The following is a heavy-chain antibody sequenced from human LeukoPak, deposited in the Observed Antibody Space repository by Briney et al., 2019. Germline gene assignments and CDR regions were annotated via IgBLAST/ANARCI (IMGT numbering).Heavy chain of an antibody. CDR3: ARRRLGATY. J-gene: IGHJ4*02. CDR1: GGSVSRGSYY. V-gene: IGHV4-61*01. Sequence: PSETLSLTCTVSGGSVSRGSYYWSWTRQPPGKGLEWIGYIHHSGTTNYSPSLKSRVTISVDMSKNQFFLNLTSVTAADTAVYYCARRRLGATYWGQGTLVTVSS. CDR2: IHHSGTT. D-gene: IGHD1-26*01.